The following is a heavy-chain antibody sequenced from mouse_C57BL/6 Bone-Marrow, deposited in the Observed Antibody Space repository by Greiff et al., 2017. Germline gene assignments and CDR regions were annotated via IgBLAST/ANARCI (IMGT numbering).Heavy chain of an antibody. D-gene: IGHD2-4*01. CDR1: GFTFSSYA. CDR3: TRGGDYGAFAY. J-gene: IGHJ3*01. Sequence: EVKLMESGEGLVKPGGSLKLSCAASGFTFSSYAMSWVRQTPEKRLEWVAYISSGGDYIYYADTVKGRVTMSRDTARNTLYLQMSSLKSEDTAMYYCTRGGDYGAFAYWGQGTLVTVSA. CDR2: ISSGGDYI. V-gene: IGHV5-9-1*02.